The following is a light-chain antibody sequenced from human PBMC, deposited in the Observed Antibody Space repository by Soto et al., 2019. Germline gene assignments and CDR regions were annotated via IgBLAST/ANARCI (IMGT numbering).Light chain of an antibody. CDR3: SSYTSSSTLWV. V-gene: IGLV2-14*01. J-gene: IGLJ3*02. CDR1: SSDVGGYNY. CDR2: EVS. Sequence: QSALNQPASVSGSPGQSITISCTGTSSDVGGYNYVSWYQQHPGKAPKLRIYEVSNRPSGVSNSFSGSKSGNTASLTISGLQAEYEADYYCSSYTSSSTLWVFGGGTKLTVL.